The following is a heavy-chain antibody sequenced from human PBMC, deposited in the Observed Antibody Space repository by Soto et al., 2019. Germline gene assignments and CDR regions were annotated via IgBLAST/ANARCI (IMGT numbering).Heavy chain of an antibody. J-gene: IGHJ4*02. D-gene: IGHD3-10*01. CDR3: AAPYGSGSYYNGFDY. Sequence: QVQLVQSGAEVKKPGSSVKVSCKASGGTFSSYAISWVRQAPRQGLEWMGGIIPIFGTANYAQKFQGRVTITADESTSAAYTELSSLRSEDTAVYYCAAPYGSGSYYNGFDYWGQGTLVTVSS. CDR1: GGTFSSYA. V-gene: IGHV1-69*12. CDR2: IIPIFGTA.